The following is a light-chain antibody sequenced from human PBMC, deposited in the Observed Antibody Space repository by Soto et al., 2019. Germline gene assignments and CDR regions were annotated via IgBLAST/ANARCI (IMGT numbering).Light chain of an antibody. J-gene: IGLJ2*01. CDR1: SSDVGNYNY. CDR2: EVS. Sequence: QSVLTQPPSASGSPGQSVTISCTGTSSDVGNYNYVSWYQQHPGKAPKLMIYEVSKRPSGVPDRFSGSKSGNTASLTVSGLQAEDEADYYCSSYGGRNNLIFGGGTKLTVL. CDR3: SSYGGRNNLI. V-gene: IGLV2-8*01.